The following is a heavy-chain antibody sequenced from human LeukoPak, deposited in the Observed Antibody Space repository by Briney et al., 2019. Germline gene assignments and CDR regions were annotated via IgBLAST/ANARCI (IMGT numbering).Heavy chain of an antibody. J-gene: IGHJ2*01. V-gene: IGHV2-70*11. D-gene: IGHD6-25*01. CDR1: GFSLSTSGMC. CDR2: IDWDDDK. CDR3: ARITEESQRLGSWYFDL. Sequence: SGPTLVKPTQTLTLTCTFSGFSLSTSGMCVSWIRQPPGKALEWLARIDWDDDKYYSTSLKTRLTISKDTSKNQVVLTMTNMDPVDTATYYCARITEESQRLGSWYFDLWGRGTLVTVSS.